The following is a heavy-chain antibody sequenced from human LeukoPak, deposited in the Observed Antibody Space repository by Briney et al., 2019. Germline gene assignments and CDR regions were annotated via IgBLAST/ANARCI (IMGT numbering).Heavy chain of an antibody. J-gene: IGHJ4*02. V-gene: IGHV4-34*01. D-gene: IGHD3-10*01. CDR2: INHSGST. CDR1: GGSFSGYY. CDR3: ARLVYGSGNFDY. Sequence: SETLSLTCAVYGGSFSGYYWSWIRQPPGKGLEWIGEINHSGSTNYNPSLKSRVTISVDTSKNQFSLKLSSVTAADTAVYYCARLVYGSGNFDYWGQGTLVTVSS.